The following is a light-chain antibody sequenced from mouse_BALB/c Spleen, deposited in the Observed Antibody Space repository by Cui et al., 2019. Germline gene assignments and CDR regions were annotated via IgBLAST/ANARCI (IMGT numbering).Light chain of an antibody. V-gene: IGKV10-94*01. Sequence: DIQMTQTTSSLSASLGDRVTISCSASQGISNYLNWYQQKPDVTVKLLIYYTSSLHSGVPSRFSGSGSGTDYSLTISNLEPEDIATYYCQQYSKLPYTFGGGTKLELK. CDR3: QQYSKLPYT. CDR1: QGISNY. J-gene: IGKJ2*01. CDR2: YTS.